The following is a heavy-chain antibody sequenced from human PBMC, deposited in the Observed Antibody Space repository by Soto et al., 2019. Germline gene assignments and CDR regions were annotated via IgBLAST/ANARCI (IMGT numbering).Heavy chain of an antibody. CDR3: ARGFSGSWYEVSWFDP. J-gene: IGHJ5*02. CDR2: INPNSGGT. D-gene: IGHD6-13*01. CDR1: GYTFTGYY. Sequence: ASVKVSCKASGYTFTGYYMHWVRQAPGQGLEWMGWINPNSGGTNYAQKFQGWVTMPRDTSISTAYMELSRLRSDDTAVYYCARGFSGSWYEVSWFDPWGQGTLVTVSS. V-gene: IGHV1-2*04.